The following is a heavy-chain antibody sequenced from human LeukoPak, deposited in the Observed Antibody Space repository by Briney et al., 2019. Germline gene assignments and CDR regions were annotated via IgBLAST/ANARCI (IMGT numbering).Heavy chain of an antibody. CDR1: GFTFSSYG. D-gene: IGHD2-15*01. CDR3: AKDSNYCSGGSCYGDYFDY. V-gene: IGHV3-30*18. J-gene: IGHJ4*02. Sequence: GGSLRLSCAASGFTFSSYGMHRVRQAPGKGLEWVAVISYDGSNKYYADSVKGRFTISRDNSKNTLYLQMNSLRAEDTAVYYCAKDSNYCSGGSCYGDYFDYWGQGTLVTVSS. CDR2: ISYDGSNK.